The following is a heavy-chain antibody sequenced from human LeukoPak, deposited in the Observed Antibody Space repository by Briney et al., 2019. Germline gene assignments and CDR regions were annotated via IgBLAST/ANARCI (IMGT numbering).Heavy chain of an antibody. D-gene: IGHD2-2*03. CDR1: GGSISSGDYY. Sequence: SQTLSLTCTVSGGSISSGDYYWSWIRQPPGKGLEWIGYIYYSGSTYYNPSLKSRVTISVDTSKNQFSLKLSSVTAADTAVYYCARDVGYCSSTSCYNWFDPWGQGILVTVSS. CDR2: IYYSGST. J-gene: IGHJ5*02. V-gene: IGHV4-30-4*08. CDR3: ARDVGYCSSTSCYNWFDP.